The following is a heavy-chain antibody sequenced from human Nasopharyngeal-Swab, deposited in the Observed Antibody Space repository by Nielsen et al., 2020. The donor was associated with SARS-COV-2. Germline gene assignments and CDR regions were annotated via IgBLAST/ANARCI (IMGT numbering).Heavy chain of an antibody. V-gene: IGHV5-51*01. CDR3: ARSGTYYGMDV. J-gene: IGHJ6*02. D-gene: IGHD1-26*01. CDR2: IYPGDSDT. Sequence: KVSCKASGYNFASYWIGWVRQMPGRGLEWMGIIYPGDSDTRYSPSFQGQVTISVDKSINTAFLHSSSLKASDIATYYCARSGTYYGMDVWGQGTTVIASS. CDR1: GYNFASYW.